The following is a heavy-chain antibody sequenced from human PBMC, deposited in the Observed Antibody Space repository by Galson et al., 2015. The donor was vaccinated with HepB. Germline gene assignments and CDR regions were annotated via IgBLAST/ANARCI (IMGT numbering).Heavy chain of an antibody. CDR3: ARTSYFGSSRAFDS. D-gene: IGHD6-13*01. J-gene: IGHJ5*01. Sequence: QSGAEVKKPGESLRISCQGSGYTFTNNWISWVRQMPGKGLEWMGRIDPRDSYIDYSPSFQGHVTLSSDTSTSTVYLHWSSLRVSDSAMYYCARTSYFGSSRAFDSWGQGTLVTVSS. CDR1: GYTFTNNW. V-gene: IGHV5-10-1*01. CDR2: IDPRDSYI.